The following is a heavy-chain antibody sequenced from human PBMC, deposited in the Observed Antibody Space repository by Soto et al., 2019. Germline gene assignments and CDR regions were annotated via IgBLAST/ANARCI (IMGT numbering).Heavy chain of an antibody. J-gene: IGHJ4*02. CDR2: NNHSGST. Sequence: QVQLQQWGAGLLKPSETLSLTCAVYGGSFSGYYWSWIRQPPGKGLEWIGENNHSGSTNYNPSLTDQVTISVDTSKNQFSLKLSSVTDAVTAVYYCARGRSYSGSGSYLYYWGQGTLVTVSS. CDR3: ARGRSYSGSGSYLYY. V-gene: IGHV4-34*01. CDR1: GGSFSGYY. D-gene: IGHD3-10*01.